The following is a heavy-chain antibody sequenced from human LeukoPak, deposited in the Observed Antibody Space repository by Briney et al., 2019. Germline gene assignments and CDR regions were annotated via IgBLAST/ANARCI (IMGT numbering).Heavy chain of an antibody. J-gene: IGHJ4*02. V-gene: IGHV3-66*01. CDR3: LRGDVRDY. CDR1: GFTGSSNY. CDR2: IYSGGIT. Sequence: GGSLGISCSGPGFTGSSNYMSWVRQAPGKGLEWVSVIYSGGITYYADSVKGRFTISRDNAKNSLYLQMNSLRAEDTAVYYCLRGDVRDYWGQGTLVTVSS. D-gene: IGHD2-21*01.